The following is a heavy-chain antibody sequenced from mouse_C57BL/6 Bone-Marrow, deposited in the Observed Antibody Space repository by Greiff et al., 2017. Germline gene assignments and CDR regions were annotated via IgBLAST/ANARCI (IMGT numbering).Heavy chain of an antibody. CDR3: AQVDYDEARDY. J-gene: IGHJ4*01. Sequence: QVQLQQPGAELVKPGASVKLSCKASGYTFTSYWMQWVKQRPGQGLEWIGEIDPSDSYTNYNQKFKGKATLTVDTSSSTAYMQLRSQTSEDSAVYYGAQVDYDEARDYGGQGNSVTVTS. CDR2: IDPSDSYT. CDR1: GYTFTSYW. V-gene: IGHV1-50*01. D-gene: IGHD2-4*01.